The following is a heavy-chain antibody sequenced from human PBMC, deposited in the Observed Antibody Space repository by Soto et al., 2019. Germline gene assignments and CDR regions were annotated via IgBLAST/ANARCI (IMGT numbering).Heavy chain of an antibody. J-gene: IGHJ1*01. CDR1: GFTFSTYA. D-gene: IGHD6-19*01. Sequence: EVQLLESGGGLVQPGGSLRLSCAASGFTFSTYAMSWVRQAPGKGLEWVSAISGSGGSTYYADSVKGRFTISRDNSLSTLDPQTISLSAEVTAVYYCAISPRTGIAVAPAFPYWVPGPLVTVSS. V-gene: IGHV3-23*01. CDR3: AISPRTGIAVAPAFPY. CDR2: ISGSGGST.